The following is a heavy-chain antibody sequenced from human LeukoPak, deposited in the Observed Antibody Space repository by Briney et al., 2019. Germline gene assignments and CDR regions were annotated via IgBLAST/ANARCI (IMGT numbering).Heavy chain of an antibody. CDR2: ISSSGNDI. Sequence: SGGSLRLSCAASGFTFSDYYMSWTRQAPGKGLEWVSYISSSGNDISYADSVKGRFTISRDNAKNSLYLQMNSLRSEDTAVYYCAAGPDIITRWYFDLWGRGTLVTVSS. CDR3: AAGPDIITRWYFDL. J-gene: IGHJ2*01. D-gene: IGHD1-14*01. CDR1: GFTFSDYY. V-gene: IGHV3-11*01.